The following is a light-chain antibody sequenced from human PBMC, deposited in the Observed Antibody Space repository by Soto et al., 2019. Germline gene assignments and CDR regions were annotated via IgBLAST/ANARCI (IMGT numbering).Light chain of an antibody. J-gene: IGLJ2*01. Sequence: QSALTQPASVSGSPGQSITISCTGTSSDIGNYNYVSWYQQHPGKAPKPMIYEVSYRPSGVSNRFSGSKSGNTASLTISGLQAEDEADYYCSSYTNINTYVIFGGGTKVTVL. CDR3: SSYTNINTYVI. CDR1: SSDIGNYNY. V-gene: IGLV2-14*01. CDR2: EVS.